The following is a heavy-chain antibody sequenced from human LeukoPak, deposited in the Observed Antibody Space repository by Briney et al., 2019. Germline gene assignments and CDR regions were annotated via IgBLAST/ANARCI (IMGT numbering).Heavy chain of an antibody. CDR1: GGSISSYY. CDR3: ARETQGYCSGGSCRGMDV. J-gene: IGHJ6*02. CDR2: IYYSGST. V-gene: IGHV4-59*01. D-gene: IGHD2-15*01. Sequence: SETLSLTCTVSGGSISSYYWSWIRQPPGKGLEWIGYIYYSGSTNYNPSLKSRVTILVDTSKNQFSLKLSSVTAADTAVYYCARETQGYCSGGSCRGMDVWGQGTTVTVSS.